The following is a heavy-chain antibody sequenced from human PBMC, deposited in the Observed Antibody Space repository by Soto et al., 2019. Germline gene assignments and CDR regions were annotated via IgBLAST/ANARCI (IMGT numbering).Heavy chain of an antibody. V-gene: IGHV4-59*12. J-gene: IGHJ6*02. D-gene: IGHD4-17*01. CDR2: IYYSGST. Sequence: SETLSLTCTVSGGSSSSYYWSWIRQPPGKGLEWIGYIYYSGSTNYNPSLKSRVTISVDTSKNQFSLKLSSVTAADTAVYYCAREQSDRDYGDHIYYYGMDVWGQGTTVTVSS. CDR1: GGSSSSYY. CDR3: AREQSDRDYGDHIYYYGMDV.